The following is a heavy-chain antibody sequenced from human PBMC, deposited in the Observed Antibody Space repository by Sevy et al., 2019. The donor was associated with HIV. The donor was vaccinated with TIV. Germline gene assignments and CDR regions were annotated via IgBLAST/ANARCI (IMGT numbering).Heavy chain of an antibody. CDR1: GFSFDSYG. J-gene: IGHJ6*02. D-gene: IGHD3-3*01. CDR3: AKDNVDYDFWSGWAF. CDR2: ISGSGTRT. Sequence: GGSLRLSCAVSGFSFDSYGMTWVRQAPGKGLEWVSGISGSGTRTYYADSVKGRFSISRDNSKNRLYLQMNSLRAEDTAVYYCAKDNVDYDFWSGWAFWGQGTTVTVSS. V-gene: IGHV3-23*01.